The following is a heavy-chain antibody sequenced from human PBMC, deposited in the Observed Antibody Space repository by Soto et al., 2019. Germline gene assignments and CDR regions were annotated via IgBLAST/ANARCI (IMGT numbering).Heavy chain of an antibody. D-gene: IGHD4-4*01. J-gene: IGHJ6*02. V-gene: IGHV3-48*02. CDR3: ARDSNTVTGYYGMDV. CDR2: ISSSSSTI. Sequence: EVQLVESGGGLVQPGGSLRLSCAASGFTFSSYSMNWVRQAPGKGLEWVSYISSSSSTIYYADSVKGRFTISRDNAKNSQYLQMNSLRDEDTAVYYCARDSNTVTGYYGMDVWGQGTTVTVSS. CDR1: GFTFSSYS.